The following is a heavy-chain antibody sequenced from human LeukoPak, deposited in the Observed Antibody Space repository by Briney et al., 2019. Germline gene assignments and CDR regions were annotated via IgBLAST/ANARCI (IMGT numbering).Heavy chain of an antibody. CDR1: GGSISSYY. CDR2: VYYSGST. D-gene: IGHD3-10*01. J-gene: IGHJ6*03. CDR3: AGWGSGRSYYYYYYMDV. Sequence: SETLSLTCTVSGGSISSYYWSWIRQPPGKGLEWIGYVYYSGSTNYNPSLKSRVTISVDTSKNQFSLKLSSVTAAAASVYYCAGWGSGRSYYYYYYMDVWGKGTTVTISS. V-gene: IGHV4-59*01.